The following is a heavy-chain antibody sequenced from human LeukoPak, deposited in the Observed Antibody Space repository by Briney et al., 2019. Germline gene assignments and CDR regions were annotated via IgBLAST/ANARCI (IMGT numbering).Heavy chain of an antibody. Sequence: GGSLRLSCAASGFTFSTYGMNWVRQAPGKGLEWVSGISGSGDSTYYADSVKGRFTISRDNSKNSLYLQMNSLRAEDTAVYYCARDFEVAATSSAMDVWGKGTTVTVSS. D-gene: IGHD2-15*01. J-gene: IGHJ6*03. V-gene: IGHV3-23*01. CDR2: ISGSGDST. CDR3: ARDFEVAATSSAMDV. CDR1: GFTFSTYG.